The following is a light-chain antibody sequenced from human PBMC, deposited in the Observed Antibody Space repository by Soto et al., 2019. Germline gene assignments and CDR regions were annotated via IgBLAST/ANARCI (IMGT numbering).Light chain of an antibody. CDR2: GAS. Sequence: EILLTLSPLXXSYXPFXXXTFSCXXXQSVSNNYLAWYQQKPGQAPRLLIYGASSRATGIPDRFSGSGSGTAFTLTISRLEPEDFAVYYCQQYGRSLPIIFGQGTRLEIK. CDR1: QSVSNNY. CDR3: QQYGRSLPII. V-gene: IGKV3-20*01. J-gene: IGKJ5*01.